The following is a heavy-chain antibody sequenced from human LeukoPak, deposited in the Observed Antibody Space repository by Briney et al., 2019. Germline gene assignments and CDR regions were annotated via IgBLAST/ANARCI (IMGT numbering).Heavy chain of an antibody. D-gene: IGHD1-26*01. V-gene: IGHV3-48*04. Sequence: PGGSLRLSCAASGFTFSSYSMNWVRQAPGKGLEWVSYISSSSSTIYYADYVKGRFTISRDNAKNSLYLQMNSLRAEDTAVYYCARDLLYSGSYSHPLWGQGTLVTVSS. CDR3: ARDLLYSGSYSHPL. CDR1: GFTFSSYS. J-gene: IGHJ4*02. CDR2: ISSSSSTI.